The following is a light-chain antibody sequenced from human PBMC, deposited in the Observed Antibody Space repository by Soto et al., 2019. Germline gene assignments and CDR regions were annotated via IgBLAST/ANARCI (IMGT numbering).Light chain of an antibody. CDR3: QQRSDWPLT. CDR2: DAS. CDR1: QSVSSY. Sequence: EIVLTQSPATLSLSPGETATLSCRASQSVSSYLGWYQQKPGQPPRLLIYDASNRATGIPARFSGSGSGTDFTLTISSLEPEDFAVYYCQQRSDWPLTFGQGTRLEI. V-gene: IGKV3-11*01. J-gene: IGKJ5*01.